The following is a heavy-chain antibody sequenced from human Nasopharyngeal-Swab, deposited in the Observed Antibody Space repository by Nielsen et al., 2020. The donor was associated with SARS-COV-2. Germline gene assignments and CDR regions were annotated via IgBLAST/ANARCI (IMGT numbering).Heavy chain of an antibody. D-gene: IGHD3-22*01. J-gene: IGHJ4*02. CDR2: ISWNSGSI. Sequence: VRQAPGKGLEWVSGISWNSGSIGYADSVKGRFTISRDNAKNSLYLQMNSLRAEDTALYYCANGDYYDSSGYYCWGQGTLATVSS. CDR3: ANGDYYDSSGYYC. V-gene: IGHV3-9*01.